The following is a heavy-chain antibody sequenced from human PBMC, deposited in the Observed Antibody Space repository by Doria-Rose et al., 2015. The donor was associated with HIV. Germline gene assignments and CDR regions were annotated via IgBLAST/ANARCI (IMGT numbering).Heavy chain of an antibody. V-gene: IGHV2-26*01. D-gene: IGHD6-13*01. Sequence: QVTLKESGPVLVKPTETLTLTCTVSGVSLSSPGMGVSWIRQPPGKALEWLANIVSDDERSYKPSLKSRLTIARDTSKSQVVLTMTDMDPVDTATYYCARIKSSRWYHKYYFDFWGQGTLVIASA. CDR1: GVSLSSPGMG. J-gene: IGHJ4*02. CDR2: IVSDDER. CDR3: ARIKSSRWYHKYYFDF.